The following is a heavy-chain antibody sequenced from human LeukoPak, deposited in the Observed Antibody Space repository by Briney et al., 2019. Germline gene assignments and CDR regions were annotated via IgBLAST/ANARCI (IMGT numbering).Heavy chain of an antibody. Sequence: SETLSLTCTVSGGSISSSSYYWGWIRQPPGTGLEWIGYIYYSGSTYYNPSLKSRVTISVDTSKNQFSLKLSSVTAADTAVYYCAREIRSDTAMVTRWFDPWGQGTLVTVSS. J-gene: IGHJ5*02. CDR1: GGSISSSSYY. D-gene: IGHD5-18*01. CDR3: AREIRSDTAMVTRWFDP. CDR2: IYYSGST. V-gene: IGHV4-31*03.